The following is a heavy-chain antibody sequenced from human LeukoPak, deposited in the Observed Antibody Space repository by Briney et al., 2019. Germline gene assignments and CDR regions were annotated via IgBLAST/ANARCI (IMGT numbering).Heavy chain of an antibody. CDR3: ARDTANYYGSGSYYVGSDY. V-gene: IGHV1-2*02. J-gene: IGHJ4*02. CDR2: INPNSGGT. Sequence: ASVKVSCKASGYTFTGYYMHWARQAPGQGPEWMGWINPNSGGTNYAQKFQGRVTMTRDTSISTAYMELSRLRSDDTAVYYCARDTANYYGSGSYYVGSDYWGQGTLVTVSS. D-gene: IGHD3-10*01. CDR1: GYTFTGYY.